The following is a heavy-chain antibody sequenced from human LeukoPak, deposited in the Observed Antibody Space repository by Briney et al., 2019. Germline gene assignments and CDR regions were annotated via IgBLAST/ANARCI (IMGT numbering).Heavy chain of an antibody. CDR3: ASLVRSSFDY. CDR1: GGSISSSSYY. J-gene: IGHJ4*02. V-gene: IGHV4-39*01. CDR2: IYYSGST. D-gene: IGHD3-10*01. Sequence: SETLSLTCTVSGGSISSSSYYWGWIRQPPGKGLEWIGSIYYSGSTYYNPSLKSRVTIPVDTSKNQFSLKLSSVTAADTAVYYCASLVRSSFDYWGQGTLVTVSS.